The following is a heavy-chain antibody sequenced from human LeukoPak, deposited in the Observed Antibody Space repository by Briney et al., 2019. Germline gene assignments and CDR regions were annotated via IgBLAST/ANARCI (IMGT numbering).Heavy chain of an antibody. CDR2: IYYSGST. Sequence: SETLSPASTVSGGFFNSAYWSWIRQSPGKGLEWIGYIYYSGSTKYNPSLKSRVTISLDTSKNQFSLKLTSVTAADTAVYYCVRHPQFSRGCYVYFDYWGRGNLVTVSS. V-gene: IGHV4-59*08. J-gene: IGHJ4*02. D-gene: IGHD6-19*01. CDR1: GGFFNSAY. CDR3: VRHPQFSRGCYVYFDY.